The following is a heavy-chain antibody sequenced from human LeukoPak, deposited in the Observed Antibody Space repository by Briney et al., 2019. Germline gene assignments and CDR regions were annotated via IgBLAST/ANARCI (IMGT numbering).Heavy chain of an antibody. J-gene: IGHJ5*02. D-gene: IGHD3-10*01. V-gene: IGHV3-7*01. CDR2: IKQDGSEK. CDR1: GFTFSSYW. Sequence: GGSLRLSCAASGFTFSSYWMSWVRQAPGKGLEWVANIKQDGSEKCYVDSVKGRFTISRDNAKNSLYLQMNSLRAEDTAVYYCASEGNYGLSFDPWGQGTLVTGSS. CDR3: ASEGNYGLSFDP.